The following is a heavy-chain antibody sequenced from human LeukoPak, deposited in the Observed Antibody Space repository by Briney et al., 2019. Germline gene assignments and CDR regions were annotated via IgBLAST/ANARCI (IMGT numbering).Heavy chain of an antibody. Sequence: SETLSLTCTVSGGSISSYYWSWIRQPPGKGLEWIGYIYYSGSTNYNPSLKSRVTISVDTSKNQFSLKLSSVTAADTAVYYCARPGVGSGRYGAFDIWGQGTMVTVSS. V-gene: IGHV4-59*08. CDR1: GGSISSYY. J-gene: IGHJ3*02. CDR2: IYYSGST. D-gene: IGHD5-18*01. CDR3: ARPGVGSGRYGAFDI.